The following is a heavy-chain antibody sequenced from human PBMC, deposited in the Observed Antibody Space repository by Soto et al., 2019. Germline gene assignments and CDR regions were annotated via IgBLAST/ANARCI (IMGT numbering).Heavy chain of an antibody. D-gene: IGHD2-15*01. J-gene: IGHJ6*02. CDR1: GFNFHYAW. V-gene: IGHV3-15*07. CDR2: IKSYTDGGTT. Sequence: PGGSLRLSCAASGFNFHYAWMNWVRQAPGKGLEWVARIKSYTDGGTTDYTAPVKGRFTISRDDSGKTLYLQMNSLQAEDTAVYHCTKVADYYHYDMDVWGQGTTVTVSS. CDR3: TKVADYYHYDMDV.